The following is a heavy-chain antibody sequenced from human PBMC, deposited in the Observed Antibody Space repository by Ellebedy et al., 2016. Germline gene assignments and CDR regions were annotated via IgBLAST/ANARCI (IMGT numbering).Heavy chain of an antibody. J-gene: IGHJ6*03. Sequence: SETLSLXXTVSGGSITSGSSYWTWIRQPAGKGLEWIGRVYASGRTDYNPSLRSRVTMSVDTSKSQFSLRMTSVTAADTAMYYCARVARGTTLTTWGLHYYYYMDVWGKGTTVTVSS. CDR3: ARVARGTTLTTWGLHYYYYMDV. V-gene: IGHV4-61*02. CDR1: GGSITSGSSY. D-gene: IGHD4-11*01. CDR2: VYASGRT.